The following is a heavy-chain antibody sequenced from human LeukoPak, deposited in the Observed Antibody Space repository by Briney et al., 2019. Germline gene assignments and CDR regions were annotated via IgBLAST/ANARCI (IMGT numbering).Heavy chain of an antibody. CDR2: INPDGGST. Sequence: GASVTVSFTASGYTFTRYYVHWVRQAPGQGLEGMGMINPDGGSTNYAQKFQGRVTMTRDTSTSTVYMDLSSLRSEDTAVYYCARAYNWNDKFDYWGQGTLVTVSS. D-gene: IGHD1-20*01. CDR1: GYTFTRYY. V-gene: IGHV1-46*01. CDR3: ARAYNWNDKFDY. J-gene: IGHJ4*02.